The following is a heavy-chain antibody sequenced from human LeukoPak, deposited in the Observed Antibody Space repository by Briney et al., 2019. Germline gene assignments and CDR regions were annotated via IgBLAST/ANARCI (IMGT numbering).Heavy chain of an antibody. Sequence: GESLKISCEGSGYSFSSYWIGWVRQMPGKGLEWMGIIYPGDSDTRYSPSFQGQVTISADKSISTAYLQWSSLKASDTAMYYCARLIEGSLDAFDMWGQGTMVTVSS. CDR1: GYSFSSYW. J-gene: IGHJ3*02. D-gene: IGHD1-26*01. CDR2: IYPGDSDT. V-gene: IGHV5-51*01. CDR3: ARLIEGSLDAFDM.